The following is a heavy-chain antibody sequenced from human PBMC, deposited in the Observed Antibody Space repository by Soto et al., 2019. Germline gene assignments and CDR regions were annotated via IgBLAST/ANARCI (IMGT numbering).Heavy chain of an antibody. V-gene: IGHV3-74*01. CDR3: ARLYSSGWYDK. J-gene: IGHJ4*02. CDR2: IKSDGSYT. D-gene: IGHD6-19*01. CDR1: GFTFSSYA. Sequence: PGGSLRLSCAASGFTFSSYAMSWVRQAPGKGLEWVSRIKSDGSYTNYADSVKGRFTISRDNAKNTLYLQMDSLRAEDTAVYYCARLYSSGWYDKWGQGTLVTVSS.